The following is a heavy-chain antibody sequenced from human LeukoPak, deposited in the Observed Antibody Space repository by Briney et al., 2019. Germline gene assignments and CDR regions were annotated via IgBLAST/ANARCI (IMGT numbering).Heavy chain of an antibody. CDR3: ARLVGATTGGYYYYYMGV. Sequence: ASVKVSCKASGYTFTSYDINWVRQATGQGLEWMGWMNPNSGNTGYAQKFQGRVTMTRDMSTSTVYMELSSLRSEDTAVYYCARLVGATTGGYYYYYMGVWGKGTTVTVSS. J-gene: IGHJ6*03. CDR2: MNPNSGNT. V-gene: IGHV1-8*01. CDR1: GYTFTSYD. D-gene: IGHD1-26*01.